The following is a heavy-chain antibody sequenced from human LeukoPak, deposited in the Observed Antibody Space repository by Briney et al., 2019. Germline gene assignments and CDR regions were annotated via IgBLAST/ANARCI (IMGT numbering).Heavy chain of an antibody. CDR3: ARVVVGVTNWFDP. Sequence: ASVKVSCKASGYTFSSYGISWVRQAPGQGLEWMGWISAYNGNTDYAQNLRGRVTMTTDTSTSTAYMELRSLRSDDTAVYYCARVVVGVTNWFDPWGQGTLVTVSS. D-gene: IGHD2-21*01. J-gene: IGHJ5*02. V-gene: IGHV1-18*01. CDR2: ISAYNGNT. CDR1: GYTFSSYG.